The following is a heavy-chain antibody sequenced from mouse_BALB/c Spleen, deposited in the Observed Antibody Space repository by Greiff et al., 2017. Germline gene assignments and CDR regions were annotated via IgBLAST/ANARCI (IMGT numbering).Heavy chain of an antibody. J-gene: IGHJ4*01. Sequence: SGAELVRSGASVKLSCTASGFNIKDYYMHWVKQRPEQGLEWIGWIDPENGDTEYAPKFQGKATMTADTSSNTAYLQLSSLTSEDTAVYYCNAGGPYAMDYWGQGTSVTVSS. CDR2: IDPENGDT. CDR1: GFNIKDYY. V-gene: IGHV14-4*02. CDR3: NAGGPYAMDY.